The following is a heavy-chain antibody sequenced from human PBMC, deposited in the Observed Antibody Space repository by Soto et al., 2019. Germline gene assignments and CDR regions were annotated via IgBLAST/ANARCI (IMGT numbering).Heavy chain of an antibody. Sequence: EVQLVESGGGLVQPGGSLKLSCAASGFTFSGSAMHWVRQASGKGLEWVGRIRSKANSYGTAYAASVKGRFTISRDDSKNTAYLQMNSLKTEDAAVYYCTRHPHDHSIYFGEYYFDYWGQGTLATVSS. J-gene: IGHJ4*02. D-gene: IGHD3-16*01. CDR3: TRHPHDHSIYFGEYYFDY. CDR2: IRSKANSYGT. CDR1: GFTFSGSA. V-gene: IGHV3-73*01.